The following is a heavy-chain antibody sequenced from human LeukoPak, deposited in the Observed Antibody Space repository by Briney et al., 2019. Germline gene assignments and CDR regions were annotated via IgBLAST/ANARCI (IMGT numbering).Heavy chain of an antibody. CDR3: ATWAFYHNLDV. CDR1: GFTIGPYA. J-gene: IGHJ6*02. D-gene: IGHD2/OR15-2a*01. Sequence: GALRLSCAASGFTIGPYAMYWVRQGPGRGLEWVSVIKADGSGTFYADSVRGRFATSRDNSKNSLYLQMNSLTSEDTALYYCATWAFYHNLDVWGQGTTVIVSS. CDR2: IKADGSGT. V-gene: IGHV3-43*02.